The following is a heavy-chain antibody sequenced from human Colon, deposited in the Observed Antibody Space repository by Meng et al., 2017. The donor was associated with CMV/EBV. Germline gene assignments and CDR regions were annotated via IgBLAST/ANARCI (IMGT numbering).Heavy chain of an antibody. CDR2: IHGDDTE. CDR1: GYSLTNKLNS. V-gene: IGHV2-5*02. D-gene: IGHD6-6*01. CDR3: VHRYSSSSGEVS. J-gene: IGHJ5*02. Sequence: QCTLKESGPTPVKPPQTLTLPCTFSGYSLTNKLNSLGWIRQSPGKALEWLALIHGDDTEQYSPSLQSRLSATRDTSKNQVVLTLTDMDPVDTATYYCVHRYSSSSGEVSWGQGTLVTVSS.